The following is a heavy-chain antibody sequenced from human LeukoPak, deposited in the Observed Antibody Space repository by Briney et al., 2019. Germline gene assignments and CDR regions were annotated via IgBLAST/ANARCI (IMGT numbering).Heavy chain of an antibody. Sequence: SETLSLTCTVSGGSISSSSYYWGWIRQPPGKGLEWIGSIYYSGSTYYNPSLKSRVTISVDTSKNQFSLKLSSVTAADTAVYYCARGGLRTYYYDSSGYYTHAFDIWGQGTMVTVSS. CDR1: GGSISSSSYY. CDR2: IYYSGST. J-gene: IGHJ3*02. D-gene: IGHD3-22*01. V-gene: IGHV4-39*01. CDR3: ARGGLRTYYYDSSGYYTHAFDI.